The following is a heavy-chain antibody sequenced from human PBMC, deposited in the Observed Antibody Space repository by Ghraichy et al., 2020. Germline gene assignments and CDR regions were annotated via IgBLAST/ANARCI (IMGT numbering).Heavy chain of an antibody. J-gene: IGHJ4*02. CDR2: IYYSGST. Sequence: SQTLSLTCTVSGGSISTSDYYWAWIRQPPGKGLEWIGCIYYSGSTNYNPSLKSRVTISVDTSKNQFSLKMKSVTAADTAVYYCAREKSGYSYDDYWGQGTLVTVSS. V-gene: IGHV4-39*02. CDR3: AREKSGYSYDDY. CDR1: GGSISTSDYY. D-gene: IGHD5-18*01.